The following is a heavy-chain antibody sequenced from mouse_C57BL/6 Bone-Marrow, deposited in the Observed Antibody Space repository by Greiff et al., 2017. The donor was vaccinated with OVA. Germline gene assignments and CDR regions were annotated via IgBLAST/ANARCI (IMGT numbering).Heavy chain of an antibody. J-gene: IGHJ4*01. V-gene: IGHV1-49*01. CDR2: FTMYSDAT. Sequence: LQQPGAELVRPGSSVKLSCKASYFTFTASAMHWVKQRPGHGLEWIGSFTMYSDATKYSENFKGKATLTANTSSSTAYMELSSLTAEDSAVYDGARGSSGYGYYDMDYWGQGTTVTVSS. D-gene: IGHD3-2*02. CDR3: ARGSSGYGYYDMDY. CDR1: YFTFTASA.